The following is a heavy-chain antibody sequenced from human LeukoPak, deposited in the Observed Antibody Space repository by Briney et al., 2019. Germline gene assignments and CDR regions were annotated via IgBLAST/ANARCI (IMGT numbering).Heavy chain of an antibody. CDR2: IYYSGST. Sequence: SETLSLTCTVSGGSISSSSYYWGWIRQPPGKGLEWIGSIYYSGSTYYNPSLKSRVTISVDTSKNQFSLKLSSVTAADMAVYYCASWLQLLWKNEIHDYWGQGTLVTVSS. CDR3: ASWLQLLWKNEIHDY. CDR1: GGSISSSSYY. V-gene: IGHV4-39*01. J-gene: IGHJ4*02. D-gene: IGHD5-24*01.